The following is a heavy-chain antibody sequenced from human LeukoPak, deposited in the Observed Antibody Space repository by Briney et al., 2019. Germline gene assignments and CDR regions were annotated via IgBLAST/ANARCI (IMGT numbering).Heavy chain of an antibody. Sequence: GGSLRLSCAASGFSFSIYAISWVRQPPGKGLEWVSPISGSGGSTYYAESVKGWFTISRDNSKNTLYLQMNSLRAEDTAVYYCAKDSMTTVTTVPDYWGQGTLVTVSS. D-gene: IGHD4-17*01. V-gene: IGHV3-23*01. CDR2: ISGSGGST. CDR1: GFSFSIYA. CDR3: AKDSMTTVTTVPDY. J-gene: IGHJ4*02.